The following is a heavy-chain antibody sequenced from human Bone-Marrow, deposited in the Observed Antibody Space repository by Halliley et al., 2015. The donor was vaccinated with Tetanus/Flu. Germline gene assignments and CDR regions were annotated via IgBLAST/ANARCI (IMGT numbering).Heavy chain of an antibody. CDR2: IYHSGST. D-gene: IGHD1-26*01. CDR3: AKDRIVGTVIVSLYCPAIAV. CDR1: GGAISNFY. V-gene: IGHV4-59*01. Sequence: TLSLTCTVSGGAISNFYWSWIWQPPGKGLEWIGSIYHSGSTNYNPSLKSRVTISVDASKNQFSLKLTSVTAAVTAMYYCAKDRIVGTVIVSLYCPAIAVWGQGTTVPVPS. J-gene: IGHJ6*02.